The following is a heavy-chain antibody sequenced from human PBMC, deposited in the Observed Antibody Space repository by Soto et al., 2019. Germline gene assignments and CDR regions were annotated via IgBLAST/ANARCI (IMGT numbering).Heavy chain of an antibody. D-gene: IGHD1-7*01. Sequence: PGGSLRLSCAASGFTFSSYSMSWVRQAPGKGLEWVSSISSSSSYIYYADSVKGRFTISRDNAKNSLYLQMNSLRAEDTAVYYCARYDWNYAIDYWGQGTLVTVSS. V-gene: IGHV3-21*01. CDR3: ARYDWNYAIDY. J-gene: IGHJ4*02. CDR1: GFTFSSYS. CDR2: ISSSSSYI.